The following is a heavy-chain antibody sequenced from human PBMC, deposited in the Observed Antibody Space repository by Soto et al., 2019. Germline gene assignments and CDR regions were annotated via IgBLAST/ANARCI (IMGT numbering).Heavy chain of an antibody. J-gene: IGHJ4*02. CDR2: ISYDGSNK. Sequence: QVQLVESGGGVVQPGRSLRLSCAASGFNFSSYAMHWVRQAPGKGLEWVAVISYDGSNKYYADSVKGRFTIARDNYKNELYLQMNSLRAEDTAVYYWARDHDYVWGSYRPGSYWGQGTLVTVSS. CDR1: GFNFSSYA. V-gene: IGHV3-30-3*01. CDR3: ARDHDYVWGSYRPGSY. D-gene: IGHD3-16*02.